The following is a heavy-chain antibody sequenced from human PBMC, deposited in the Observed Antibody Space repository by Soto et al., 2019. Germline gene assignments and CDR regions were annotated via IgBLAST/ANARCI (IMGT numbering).Heavy chain of an antibody. CDR3: ARLLTYYYGSAEGYFDY. D-gene: IGHD3-10*01. CDR2: IKQDGSEK. CDR1: GFTFSSYW. Sequence: EVQLVESGGGLVQPGGSLRLSCAASGFTFSSYWMSWVRQAPGKGLEWVANIKQDGSEKYYVDSVKGRFTISRDNAKNSLYLQMNSLRAEDTAVYYCARLLTYYYGSAEGYFDYWGQGTLVTVSS. V-gene: IGHV3-7*05. J-gene: IGHJ4*02.